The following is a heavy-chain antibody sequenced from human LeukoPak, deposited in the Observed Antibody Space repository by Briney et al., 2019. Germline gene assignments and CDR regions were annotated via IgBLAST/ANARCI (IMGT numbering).Heavy chain of an antibody. CDR3: ARSRSGSYSDY. V-gene: IGHV1-3*04. CDR1: GYSFTTKT. Sequence: ASVKVSCKASGYSFTTKTIHWVRQAPGQRLEWMGWINIGNGYIKYSQAFQGRVTITSDTSATTAYMELRSLRSDDTAVYYCARSRSGSYSDYWGQGTLVTVSS. CDR2: INIGNGYI. D-gene: IGHD3-10*01. J-gene: IGHJ4*02.